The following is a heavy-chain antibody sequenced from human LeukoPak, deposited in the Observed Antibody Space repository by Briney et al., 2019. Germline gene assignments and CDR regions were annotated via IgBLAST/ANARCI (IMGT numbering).Heavy chain of an antibody. J-gene: IGHJ6*03. CDR1: GFTFSSYS. CDR2: ISSSSSTM. CDR3: ARARIVATMSMDV. D-gene: IGHD5-12*01. V-gene: IGHV3-48*01. Sequence: GGSLRLSCAASGFTFSSYSMNWVRQAPGKGLEWVSYISSSSSTMYYADSVKGRFTISRDNSKNTLYLQMNSLRAEDTAVYYCARARIVATMSMDVWGKGTTVTVSS.